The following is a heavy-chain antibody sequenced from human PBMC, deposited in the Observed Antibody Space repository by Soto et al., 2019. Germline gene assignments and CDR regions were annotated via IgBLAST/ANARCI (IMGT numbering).Heavy chain of an antibody. D-gene: IGHD3-9*01. Sequence: QVQLVESGGGVVQPGRSLRLSCAASGFTFSSYGMHWVRQAPGKGLEWVAVIWYDGSNKYYADSVKGRFTISRDNSKNTLYLQMNSLRAEDTAVYYCARGSDILTAHSCYYYYYMDVWGKGTTVTVSS. CDR2: IWYDGSNK. CDR3: ARGSDILTAHSCYYYYYMDV. J-gene: IGHJ6*03. V-gene: IGHV3-33*01. CDR1: GFTFSSYG.